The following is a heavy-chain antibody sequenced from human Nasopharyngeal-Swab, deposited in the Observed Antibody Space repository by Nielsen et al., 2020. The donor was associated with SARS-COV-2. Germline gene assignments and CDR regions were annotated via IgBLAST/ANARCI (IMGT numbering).Heavy chain of an antibody. V-gene: IGHV3-30-3*01. J-gene: IGHJ4*02. CDR2: VLYDGTTR. CDR3: AREADSHDF. Sequence: GESLKISCAASGFTLSSYTMHWFRQAPGKGLEWVAVVLYDGTTRYYADSVKGRFTISRDSSENTLYLQMSSLTPEDTAVYYCAREADSHDFWGQGTLVTVSS. CDR1: GFTLSSYT.